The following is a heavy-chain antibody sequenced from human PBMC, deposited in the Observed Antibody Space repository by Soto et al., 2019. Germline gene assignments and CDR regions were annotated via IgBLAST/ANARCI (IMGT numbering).Heavy chain of an antibody. Sequence: QVQLVQSGAEVKKPGASVKVSCKASGYTFTSYAMHWVRQAPGQRLEWMGWINAGNGNTKYSQKFQGRVTITRDTSASTAYMELSSLRSEDTAVYYCARGSEESSSWYNRYYYYGMDVWGQGTTVTVSS. D-gene: IGHD6-13*01. J-gene: IGHJ6*02. CDR2: INAGNGNT. V-gene: IGHV1-3*01. CDR3: ARGSEESSSWYNRYYYYGMDV. CDR1: GYTFTSYA.